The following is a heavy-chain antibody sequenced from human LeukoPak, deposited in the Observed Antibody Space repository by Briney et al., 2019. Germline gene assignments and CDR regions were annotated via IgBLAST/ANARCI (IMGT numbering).Heavy chain of an antibody. V-gene: IGHV4-34*01. CDR3: AREGQQQDAFDN. CDR2: INHSGST. J-gene: IGHJ3*02. CDR1: GGSFSGYY. Sequence: PSETLSLTCAVYGGSFSGYYWSWIRQPPGKGLEWIGEINHSGSTNYNPSLKSRVTISVDTSKNQFSLKLSSVTAADTAVYYCAREGQQQDAFDNWGQGTMVTVSS. D-gene: IGHD6-13*01.